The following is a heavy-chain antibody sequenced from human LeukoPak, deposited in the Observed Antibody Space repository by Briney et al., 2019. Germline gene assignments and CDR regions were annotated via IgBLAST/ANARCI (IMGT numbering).Heavy chain of an antibody. V-gene: IGHV4-34*01. Sequence: ASETLSLTCAVYGGSFSGYYWSWIRQPPGKGLEWIGEINHSGSTNYNPSLKSRVTISVDTSKNQFSLKLSSVTAADTAVYYCARGDTYWYFDLWGRGTLVTVSS. CDR2: INHSGST. D-gene: IGHD3-9*01. J-gene: IGHJ2*01. CDR3: ARGDTYWYFDL. CDR1: GGSFSGYY.